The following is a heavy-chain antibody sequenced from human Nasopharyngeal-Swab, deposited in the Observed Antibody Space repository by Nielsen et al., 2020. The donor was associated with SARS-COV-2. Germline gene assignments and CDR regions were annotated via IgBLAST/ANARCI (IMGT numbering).Heavy chain of an antibody. Sequence: GESLKMSCAASGFTFSSDSMNWVRQAPGKGLEWVSSISSSSSYIYYADSVKGQFTISRDNAKNSLYLQMNSLRAEDTAVYYCARDPLAVAGIGEVVDYWGQGTLVIVSS. CDR1: GFTFSSDS. D-gene: IGHD6-19*01. J-gene: IGHJ4*02. CDR2: ISSSSSYI. CDR3: ARDPLAVAGIGEVVDY. V-gene: IGHV3-21*01.